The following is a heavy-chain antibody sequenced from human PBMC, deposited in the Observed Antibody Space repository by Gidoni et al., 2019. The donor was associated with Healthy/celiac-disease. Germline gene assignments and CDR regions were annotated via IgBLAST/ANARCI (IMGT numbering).Heavy chain of an antibody. J-gene: IGHJ4*02. Sequence: QVQLQESGPGLVKPSATLSLTCTVSGGPSSSYYWSWIRPPPGKGLEWIGYIYYSGSTNYNPSLKRRVTISVDTSKNQFSLKLSSVTAADTAVYYCAGNKAVAGANFDYWGQGTLVTVSS. CDR2: IYYSGST. CDR1: GGPSSSYY. V-gene: IGHV4-59*01. D-gene: IGHD6-19*01. CDR3: AGNKAVAGANFDY.